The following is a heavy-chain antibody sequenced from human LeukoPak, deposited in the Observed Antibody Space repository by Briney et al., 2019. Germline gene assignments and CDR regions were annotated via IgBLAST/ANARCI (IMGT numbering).Heavy chain of an antibody. Sequence: SETLSLTCAVSGVSISSTNWWSWVRQPPGKGLEWVGEIYHSGSTNYNPSLKSRVTISVDKSKSQSSLILSSVTAADTAMYYCATSPHASCFDFWGQGTLVTVSS. D-gene: IGHD6-6*01. J-gene: IGHJ4*02. V-gene: IGHV4-4*02. CDR2: IYHSGST. CDR1: GVSISSTNW. CDR3: ATSPHASCFDF.